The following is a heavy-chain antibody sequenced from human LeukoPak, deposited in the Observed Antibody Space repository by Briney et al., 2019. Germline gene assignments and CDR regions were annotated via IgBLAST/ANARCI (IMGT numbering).Heavy chain of an antibody. CDR1: GYTLTELS. D-gene: IGHD5-18*01. V-gene: IGHV1-24*01. CDR2: FDPEDGET. CDR3: ATGDIRGYSYGGVDY. J-gene: IGHJ4*02. Sequence: ASVKVSCKVSGYTLTELSMHWVRQSPGKGLEWMGGFDPEDGETIYAQKFQGRVTMTEDTSTDTAYMELSSLGSEDTAVYYCATGDIRGYSYGGVDYWGQGTLVTVSS.